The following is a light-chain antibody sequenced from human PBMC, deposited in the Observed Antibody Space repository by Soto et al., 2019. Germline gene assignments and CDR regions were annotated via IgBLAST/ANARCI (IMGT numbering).Light chain of an antibody. Sequence: EIVLTQSPGILSLSPGERATLSCRASQNVDNNYLAWFQQKPGQAPRLLIYEISGRATGVPDRFAGAGSGTDFTLSISRLEAEDFAVYYCQRSSQSPLTFGGGTRVEMK. V-gene: IGKV3-20*01. CDR2: EIS. CDR3: QRSSQSPLT. CDR1: QNVDNNY. J-gene: IGKJ4*01.